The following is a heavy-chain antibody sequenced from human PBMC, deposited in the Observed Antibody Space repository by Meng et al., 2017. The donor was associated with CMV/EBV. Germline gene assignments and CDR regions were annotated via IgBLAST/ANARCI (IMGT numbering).Heavy chain of an antibody. D-gene: IGHD6-19*01. J-gene: IGHJ4*02. CDR1: GFTFSSYG. V-gene: IGHV3-30*02. Sequence: GESLKISCAASGFTFSSYGMHWVRQAPGKGLEWVAFIRYDGSNKYYADSVKGRFTISRDNSKNTLYLQMNSLRAEDTAAYYCAKDYWLGWYAEYYFDYWGQGTLVTVS. CDR3: AKDYWLGWYAEYYFDY. CDR2: IRYDGSNK.